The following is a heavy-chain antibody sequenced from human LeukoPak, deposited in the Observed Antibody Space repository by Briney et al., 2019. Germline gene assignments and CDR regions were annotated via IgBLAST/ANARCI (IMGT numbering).Heavy chain of an antibody. V-gene: IGHV1-18*01. CDR2: LSTYSGNT. J-gene: IGHJ4*02. CDR3: ARGLRHSSSWYGEFDY. D-gene: IGHD6-13*01. CDR1: GYTFTNYG. Sequence: ASVKVSCKASGYTFTNYGISWVRQAPGQGLEWMGWLSTYSGNTNYAQKFQDRVTMTTDTSTSTAYMELSRLRSDDTAVYYCARGLRHSSSWYGEFDYWGQGTLVTVSS.